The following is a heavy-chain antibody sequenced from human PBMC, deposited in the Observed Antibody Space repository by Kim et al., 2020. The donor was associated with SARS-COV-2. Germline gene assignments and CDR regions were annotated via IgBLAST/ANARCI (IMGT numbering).Heavy chain of an antibody. V-gene: IGHV3-11*06. J-gene: IGHJ4*02. Sequence: GVSLRLSCAASGFTFSDYYMSWIRQAPGKGLEWVSYISSSSSYTNYADSVKGRFTISRDNAKNSLYLQMNSLRAEDTAVYYCARDEGIVVLPDYWGQGTLVTVSS. CDR2: ISSSSSYT. D-gene: IGHD2-15*01. CDR1: GFTFSDYY. CDR3: ARDEGIVVLPDY.